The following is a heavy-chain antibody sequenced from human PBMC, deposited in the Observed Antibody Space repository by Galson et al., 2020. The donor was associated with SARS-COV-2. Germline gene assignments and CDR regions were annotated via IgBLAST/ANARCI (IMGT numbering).Heavy chain of an antibody. J-gene: IGHJ4*02. V-gene: IGHV1-18*01. CDR2: ISAYNGNT. D-gene: IGHD3-10*01. Sequence: ASVKVSCKASGYTFTSYGISWVRQAPGQGLEWMGWISAYNGNTNYAQKLQGRVTMTTDTSTSTAYMELRSLRSDDTAVYYCARAGVSNRFGELYFSSSDWGQGTLVTVSS. CDR3: ARAGVSNRFGELYFSSSD. CDR1: GYTFTSYG.